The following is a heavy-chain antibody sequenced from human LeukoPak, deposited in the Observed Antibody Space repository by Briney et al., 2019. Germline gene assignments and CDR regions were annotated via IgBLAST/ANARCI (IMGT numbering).Heavy chain of an antibody. J-gene: IGHJ4*02. CDR2: ISAGGGST. CDR1: GFTVSSNY. CDR3: AKVVDMVRGPIDY. D-gene: IGHD3-10*01. V-gene: IGHV3-23*01. Sequence: GGSLRLSCAASGFTVSSNYMSWVRQAPGKGLEWVSVISAGGGSTLYADSVKGRFTISRDNSKNTLYLQMNSLRAEDTAVYYCAKVVDMVRGPIDYWGQGTLVTVSS.